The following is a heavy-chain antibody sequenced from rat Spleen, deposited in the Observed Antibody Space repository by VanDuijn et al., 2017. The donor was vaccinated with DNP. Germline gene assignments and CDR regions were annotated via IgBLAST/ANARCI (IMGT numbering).Heavy chain of an antibody. V-gene: IGHV2-41*01. CDR2: IWKNGAT. CDR1: GFSFPNFA. D-gene: IGHD4-3*01. Sequence: QVQLRESGPGLVQPSQILSLTCTVSGFSFPNFAVNWVRQPPGKGLEWMGVIWKNGATRYNSALKSRLSFSKATSKSQVFLKLNRLQTEDTATYYCARDLIIRDTTSAMDAWGQGTSVTVSS. J-gene: IGHJ4*01. CDR3: ARDLIIRDTTSAMDA.